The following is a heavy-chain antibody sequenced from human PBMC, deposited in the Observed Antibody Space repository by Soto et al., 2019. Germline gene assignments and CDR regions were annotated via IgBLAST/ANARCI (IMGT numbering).Heavy chain of an antibody. CDR3: ARRMSTVTNCDY. CDR2: INHSGST. CDR1: GGTFSSYY. V-gene: IGHV4-34*01. J-gene: IGHJ4*02. D-gene: IGHD4-17*01. Sequence: SETLSRTCARYGGTFSSYYWSWIRQPPEKGLEWIGEINHSGSTNYNPSLKSRVTISVDTSKNQFSLKLSSVTAADTAAYYCARRMSTVTNCDYWGQGPLVTASS.